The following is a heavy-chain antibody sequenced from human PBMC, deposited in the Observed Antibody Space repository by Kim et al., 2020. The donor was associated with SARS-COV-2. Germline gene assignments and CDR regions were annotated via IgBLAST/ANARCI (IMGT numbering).Heavy chain of an antibody. D-gene: IGHD3-3*01. V-gene: IGHV1-3*01. CDR2: INVGKGDT. Sequence: ASVKVSCKGSGYSLTNSGVHWVRQAPGQGLEWMGWINVGKGDTQYSQRFQDRVTITRDTSASTAYMELSSLRYEDSGLYYCARLCGAHYDGDYWGQGTLVTVSS. CDR1: GYSLTNSG. CDR3: ARLCGAHYDGDY. J-gene: IGHJ4*02.